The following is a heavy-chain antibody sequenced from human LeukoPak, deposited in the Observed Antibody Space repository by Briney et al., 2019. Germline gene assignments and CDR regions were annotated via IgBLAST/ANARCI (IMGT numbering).Heavy chain of an antibody. CDR3: ARAAQYGDYVNWFDP. J-gene: IGHJ5*02. V-gene: IGHV1-18*01. CDR1: GYTFTSYG. CDR2: ISAYNGNT. Sequence: ASVKVSCKASGYTFTSYGISWVRQAPGQGLEWMGWISAYNGNTNYAQKLQGRVTMTTDTSTSTAYMELRSLRSDDTAVYYCARAAQYGDYVNWFDPWGQGTLVTVSS. D-gene: IGHD4-17*01.